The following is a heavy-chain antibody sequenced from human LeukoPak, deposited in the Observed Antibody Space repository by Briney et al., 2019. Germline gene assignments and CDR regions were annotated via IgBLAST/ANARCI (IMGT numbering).Heavy chain of an antibody. CDR2: INHSGST. D-gene: IGHD2-2*02. J-gene: IGHJ6*02. CDR3: ARIIGYCSSSSCYKVYYGMDV. V-gene: IGHV4-34*01. CDR1: GGSLSAYY. Sequence: SETLSLTCAVYGGSLSAYYWSWIRQPPGKGLEWIGEINHSGSTNYNPSLKSRVTISVDTSKNQFSLRLSSVTAADTAVYYCARIIGYCSSSSCYKVYYGMDVWGQGTTVTVSS.